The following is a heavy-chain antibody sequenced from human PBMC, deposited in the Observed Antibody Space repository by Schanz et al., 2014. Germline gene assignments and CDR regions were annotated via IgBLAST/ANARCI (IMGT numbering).Heavy chain of an antibody. Sequence: EVQLVESGGGLVQPGGSLRLSCAASGFTLSNSDMHWVRQGTGKGLEWVSTIGYLGDTYYPDSVKGRFTISRDNAKKTLSLQMISLRAEDTAVYYCAKDPSHGDYDYYFDYWGQGTLVTVSS. J-gene: IGHJ4*02. CDR1: GFTLSNSD. V-gene: IGHV3-13*01. CDR3: AKDPSHGDYDYYFDY. D-gene: IGHD3-22*01. CDR2: IGYLGDT.